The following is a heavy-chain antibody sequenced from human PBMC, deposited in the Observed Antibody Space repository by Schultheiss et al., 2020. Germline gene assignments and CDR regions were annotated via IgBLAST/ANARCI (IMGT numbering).Heavy chain of an antibody. CDR2: IYYSGST. CDR1: GGSISSSY. V-gene: IGHV4-59*01. CDR3: ARAGSGWSARYFQH. J-gene: IGHJ1*01. Sequence: SETLSLTCTVFGGSISSSYWSWIRQPPGKGLEWIGYIYYSGSTNYNPSLKSRVTISVDTSKNHFSLRLSSVTAADTAVYYCARAGSGWSARYFQHWGQGTLVNVSS. D-gene: IGHD6-19*01.